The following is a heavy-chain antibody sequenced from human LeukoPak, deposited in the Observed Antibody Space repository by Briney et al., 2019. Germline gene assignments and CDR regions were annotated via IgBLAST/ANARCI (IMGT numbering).Heavy chain of an antibody. CDR1: GGSISSYY. V-gene: IGHV4-4*07. D-gene: IGHD2-15*01. J-gene: IGHJ4*02. CDR3: ARESVGYCSGGSCPYYFDY. CDR2: IYSSGNT. Sequence: SETLSLTCTVSGGSISSYYWSWVRQPAGKGLEWIGRIYSSGNTNFNPSLKSRVTMSVDTSRNQFSLKLSSVTAADTAVYYCARESVGYCSGGSCPYYFDYWGQGTLVTVSS.